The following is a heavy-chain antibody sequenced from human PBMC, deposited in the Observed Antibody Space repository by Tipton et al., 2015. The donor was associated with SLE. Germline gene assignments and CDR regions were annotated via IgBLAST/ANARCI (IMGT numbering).Heavy chain of an antibody. D-gene: IGHD2-2*02. CDR1: GFTFSSYG. CDR3: AILDCSSTSCYTNYYYYGMDV. CDR2: ISSSSSYI. Sequence: SLRLSCAASGFTFSSYGMHWVRQAPGKGLEWVSSISSSSSYIYYADSVKGRFTISRDNAKNSLYLQMNSLRAEDTAVYYCAILDCSSTSCYTNYYYYGMDVWGQGTTVTVSS. J-gene: IGHJ6*02. V-gene: IGHV3-21*01.